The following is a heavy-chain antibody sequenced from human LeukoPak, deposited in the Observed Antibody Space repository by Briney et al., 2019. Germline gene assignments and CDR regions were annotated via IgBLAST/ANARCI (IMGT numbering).Heavy chain of an antibody. Sequence: SETLSLTCTVSGGSISSYYWSWIRQPAGKGLEWIGRIYTSGSTNYNPSLKSRVTMSVDTSKNQFSLKLSSVTAADTAVYYCARDVDYTIFGVVEYGMDVWGQGTTVTVSS. V-gene: IGHV4-4*07. CDR1: GGSISSYY. D-gene: IGHD3-3*01. CDR2: IYTSGST. CDR3: ARDVDYTIFGVVEYGMDV. J-gene: IGHJ6*02.